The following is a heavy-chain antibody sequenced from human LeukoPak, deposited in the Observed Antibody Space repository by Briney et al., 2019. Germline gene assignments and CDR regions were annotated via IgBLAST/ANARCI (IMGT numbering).Heavy chain of an antibody. CDR3: ARARNSYAFDY. D-gene: IGHD5-18*01. Sequence: GASVKVSCKASGYTFTSYYMHWVRQAPGQGLEWMGIINPSGGSTSYAQKFQGRVTMTRDTSTSTVYMELSSLRSEDMAVYYCARARNSYAFDYWGQGTLVTVSS. CDR2: INPSGGST. J-gene: IGHJ4*02. V-gene: IGHV1-46*01. CDR1: GYTFTSYY.